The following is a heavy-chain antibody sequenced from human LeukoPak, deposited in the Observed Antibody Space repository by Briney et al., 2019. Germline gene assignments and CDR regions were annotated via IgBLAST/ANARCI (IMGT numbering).Heavy chain of an antibody. CDR3: ASSDFYDSSGYYYGSEIWDY. D-gene: IGHD3-22*01. CDR2: IYYSGST. J-gene: IGHJ4*02. CDR1: GGSISSYY. V-gene: IGHV4-59*08. Sequence: SETLSLTCTVSGGSISSYYWSWIRQPPGKGLEWIGYIYYSGSTNYNPSLKSRVTISVDTSKNQFSLKLSSVTAADTAVYYCASSDFYDSSGYYYGSEIWDYWGQGTLVTVSS.